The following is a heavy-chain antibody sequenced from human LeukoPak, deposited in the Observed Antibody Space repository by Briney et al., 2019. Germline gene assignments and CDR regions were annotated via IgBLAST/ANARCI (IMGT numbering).Heavy chain of an antibody. J-gene: IGHJ5*01. D-gene: IGHD6-13*01. Sequence: KSSETLSLTCAVYGGALNGHYWNWVRQSPGKGLEWIGEINHSGSTNYNPSLKSRVTISLDTSKNQFSLKVTSVTASDTAEYYCARGQHLGSYNWFDSWGQGTPVTVSS. CDR1: GGALNGHY. CDR2: INHSGST. V-gene: IGHV4-34*01. CDR3: ARGQHLGSYNWFDS.